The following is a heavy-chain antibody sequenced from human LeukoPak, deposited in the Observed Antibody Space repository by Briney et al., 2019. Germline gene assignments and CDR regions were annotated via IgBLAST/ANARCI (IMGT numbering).Heavy chain of an antibody. Sequence: GGSLRLSCAASGFTFSDYSMSWIRQAPGKGLEWVSYISSTSTYTNYADSVKGRFTISRDNAKNSLYLQMNSLRAEDTAVYYCASSDSSGYYFFHYWGQGTLVTVSS. V-gene: IGHV3-11*03. CDR2: ISSTSTYT. CDR3: ASSDSSGYYFFHY. D-gene: IGHD3-22*01. CDR1: GFTFSDYS. J-gene: IGHJ4*02.